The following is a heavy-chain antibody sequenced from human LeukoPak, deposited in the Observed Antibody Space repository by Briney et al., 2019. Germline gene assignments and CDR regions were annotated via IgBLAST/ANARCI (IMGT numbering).Heavy chain of an antibody. V-gene: IGHV1-69*13. CDR3: ARLNRGSYGDYRVYAFDI. J-gene: IGHJ3*02. Sequence: VASVKVSCKASGGTFSSYAISWVRQAPGQGLEWMGGIIPIFGTANYARKFQGRVTITADESTSTAYMELSSLRSEDTAVYYCARLNRGSYGDYRVYAFDIWGQGTMVTVSS. CDR1: GGTFSSYA. CDR2: IIPIFGTA. D-gene: IGHD4-17*01.